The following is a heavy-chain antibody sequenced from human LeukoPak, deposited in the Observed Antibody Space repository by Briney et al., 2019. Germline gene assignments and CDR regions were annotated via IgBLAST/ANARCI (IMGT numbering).Heavy chain of an antibody. J-gene: IGHJ4*02. D-gene: IGHD4-23*01. V-gene: IGHV3-53*01. CDR3: ARKLLSPAAPFDY. Sequence: GGSLRLSCAASGFTFSDDYMSWIRQAPGKGLEWVSVIYSGGSTYYAKSVEGRFTISRDNSKNTLYLQMNSLRVEDTAVYYCARKLLSPAAPFDYWGPGTLVTVSS. CDR1: GFTFSDDY. CDR2: IYSGGST.